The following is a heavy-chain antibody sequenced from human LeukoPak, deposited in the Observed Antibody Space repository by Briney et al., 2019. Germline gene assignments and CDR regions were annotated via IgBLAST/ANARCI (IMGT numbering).Heavy chain of an antibody. Sequence: PSETLSLTCTVSGGSISSYYWSWIRQPPGKGLEWIGYIYYSGGTNYNPSLKSRVTISVDTSKNQFSLKLSSVTAADTAVYYCAKTYYDLLTGYGGPYYMDVWGKGTTVTVSS. CDR2: IYYSGGT. J-gene: IGHJ6*03. CDR3: AKTYYDLLTGYGGPYYMDV. V-gene: IGHV4-59*01. CDR1: GGSISSYY. D-gene: IGHD3-9*01.